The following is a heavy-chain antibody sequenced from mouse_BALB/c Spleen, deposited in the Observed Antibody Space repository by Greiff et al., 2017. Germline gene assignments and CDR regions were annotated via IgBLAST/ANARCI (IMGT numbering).Heavy chain of an antibody. CDR2: IYPGDGDT. Sequence: QVQLKQSGAELARPGASVKLSCKASGYTFTSYWMQWVKQRPGQGLEWIGAIYPGDGDTRYTQKFKGKATLTADKSSSTAYMQLSSLASEDSAVYYCARGDAFPYYFDYWGQGTTLTVSS. CDR3: ARGDAFPYYFDY. V-gene: IGHV1-87*01. CDR1: GYTFTSYW. D-gene: IGHD3-3*01. J-gene: IGHJ2*01.